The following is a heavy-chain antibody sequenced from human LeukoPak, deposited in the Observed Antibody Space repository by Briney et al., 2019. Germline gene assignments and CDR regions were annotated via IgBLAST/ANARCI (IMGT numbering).Heavy chain of an antibody. CDR2: MNPNSGNT. CDR1: GYTFTSYG. Sequence: ASVKVSCKASGYTFTSYGISRVRQAPGQGLEWMGWMNPNSGNTGYAQKFQGRVTMTRNTSISTAYIELSSLRSEDTAVYYCARGLGEQLVPMGYWGQGTLVTVSS. CDR3: ARGLGEQLVPMGY. V-gene: IGHV1-8*02. D-gene: IGHD6-6*01. J-gene: IGHJ4*02.